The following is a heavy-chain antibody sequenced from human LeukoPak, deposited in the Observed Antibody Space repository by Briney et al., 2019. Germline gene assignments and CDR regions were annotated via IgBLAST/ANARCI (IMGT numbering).Heavy chain of an antibody. D-gene: IGHD6-13*01. Sequence: GGSVRLSCAASGFTFSDYYMTWNRQAPGKGLEWVSYISITSGFTKYADSVKGRFTISRDNAKNSLYLQMNSLRVEDTAVYYCARDVRQLITWGQGTLVTVSS. V-gene: IGHV3-11*06. CDR2: ISITSGFT. CDR1: GFTFSDYY. CDR3: ARDVRQLIT. J-gene: IGHJ5*02.